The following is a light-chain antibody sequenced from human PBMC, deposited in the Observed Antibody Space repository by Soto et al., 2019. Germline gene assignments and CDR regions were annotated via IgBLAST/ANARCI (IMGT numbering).Light chain of an antibody. Sequence: DIQLTQSPSFLSASVGDRITITCRASQGISTFLAWYQQKPGKAPQRLIYAATTLQSGVPSRFSRSGSGTEFTLTISSLQPEDLATYFGQQVNNYPLAFGGGTKVEIK. J-gene: IGKJ4*01. CDR1: QGISTF. CDR2: AAT. CDR3: QQVNNYPLA. V-gene: IGKV1-9*01.